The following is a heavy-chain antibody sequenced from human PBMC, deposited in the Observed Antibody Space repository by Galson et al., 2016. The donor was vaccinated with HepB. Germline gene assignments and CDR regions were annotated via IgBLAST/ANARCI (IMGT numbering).Heavy chain of an antibody. J-gene: IGHJ4*02. CDR2: IFSGGST. V-gene: IGHV3-53*01. Sequence: SLRLSCAASDFTVNSHYLTWVRQAPGKGLEWVSIIFSGGSTFYADSVKGRFTISRDDSKNTLYLQMDSLIDEETAVYFCARASISHFDFWGQGILVTVSS. CDR1: DFTVNSHY. CDR3: ARASISHFDF.